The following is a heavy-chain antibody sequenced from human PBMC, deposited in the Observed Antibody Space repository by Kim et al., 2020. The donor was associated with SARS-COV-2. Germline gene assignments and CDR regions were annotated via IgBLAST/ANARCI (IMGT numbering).Heavy chain of an antibody. J-gene: IGHJ4*02. CDR3: ARDIDGVGWLQIGGYFDD. CDR2: VYYSGAT. CDR1: GDSVRSDTYF. D-gene: IGHD3-3*01. V-gene: IGHV4-61*01. Sequence: SETLSLTCTVSGDSVRSDTYFWSWIRQPPGKGLEWIGYVYYSGATKYNPSLKSRVTISVDTSKNQFSLNLSSVTAADTAVYYCARDIDGVGWLQIGGYFDDWGPGTLVTVSA.